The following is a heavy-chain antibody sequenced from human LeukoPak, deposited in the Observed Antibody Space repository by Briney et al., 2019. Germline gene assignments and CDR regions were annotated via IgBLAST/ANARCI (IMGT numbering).Heavy chain of an antibody. CDR2: ISSSSSYI. CDR3: ARTTDYYDSSFDY. D-gene: IGHD3-22*01. Sequence: GGSLRLSCAASGFTFSSYAMNWVRQAPGKGLEWVSSISSSSSYIYYADSVKGRFTISRDNAKNSLYLQMNSLRAEDTAVYYCARTTDYYDSSFDYWGQGTLVTVSS. CDR1: GFTFSSYA. V-gene: IGHV3-21*01. J-gene: IGHJ4*02.